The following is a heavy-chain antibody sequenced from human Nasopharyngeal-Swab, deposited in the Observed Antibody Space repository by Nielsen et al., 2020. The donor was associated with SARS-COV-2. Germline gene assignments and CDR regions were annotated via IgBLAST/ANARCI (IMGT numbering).Heavy chain of an antibody. CDR2: ISYDGSNK. Sequence: GESLKISCAASGFTFSRYTMHWVRQAPGKGLAWVAVISYDGSNKYYADPVKGRFTISRDISKNTLYLQMNSLRAEDTAVFYCASTPLDSSGYYYAFHYWGRGTLVTVSS. CDR1: GFTFSRYT. CDR3: ASTPLDSSGYYYAFHY. D-gene: IGHD3-22*01. V-gene: IGHV3-30-3*01. J-gene: IGHJ4*02.